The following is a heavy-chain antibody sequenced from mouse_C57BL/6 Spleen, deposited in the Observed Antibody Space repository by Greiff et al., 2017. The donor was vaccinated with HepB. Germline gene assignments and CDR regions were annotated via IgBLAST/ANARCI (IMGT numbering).Heavy chain of an antibody. J-gene: IGHJ4*01. Sequence: EVQGVESGEGLVKPGGSLKLSCAASGFTFSSYAMSWVRQTPEKRLEWVAYISSGGDYIYYADTVKCRFTISRDNARNTLYLQMSSLKSEDTAMYYCTRDRDSNYDAMDYRGQGTSVTGSS. CDR3: TRDRDSNYDAMDY. CDR1: GFTFSSYA. D-gene: IGHD2-5*01. V-gene: IGHV5-9-1*02. CDR2: ISSGGDYI.